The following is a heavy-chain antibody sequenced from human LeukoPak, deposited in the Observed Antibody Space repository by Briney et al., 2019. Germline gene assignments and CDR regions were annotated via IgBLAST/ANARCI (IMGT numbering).Heavy chain of an antibody. D-gene: IGHD3-9*01. Sequence: SETLSLTCTVSGGSISSYYWSWIRQPPGKGLEWIGYIYYSGSTNYNPSLKSRVTISVDTSKNQFSLKLSSVTAADTAVYYCARQGYDILTGYPFDAFDIWGQGTMVTVSS. CDR2: IYYSGST. CDR3: ARQGYDILTGYPFDAFDI. V-gene: IGHV4-59*08. CDR1: GGSISSYY. J-gene: IGHJ3*02.